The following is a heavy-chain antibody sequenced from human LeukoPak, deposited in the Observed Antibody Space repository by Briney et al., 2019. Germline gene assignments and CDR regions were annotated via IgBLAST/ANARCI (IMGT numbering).Heavy chain of an antibody. CDR2: IRYDGSNK. Sequence: GGSPRLSCAASGFTFSSYGMHWVRQAPGKGLEWVAFIRYDGSNKYYADSVKGRFTISRDNSKNTLYLQMNSLRAEDTAVYYCAKDLFSRWDFWSTFDYWGQGTLVTVSS. CDR1: GFTFSSYG. CDR3: AKDLFSRWDFWSTFDY. D-gene: IGHD3-3*01. V-gene: IGHV3-30*02. J-gene: IGHJ4*02.